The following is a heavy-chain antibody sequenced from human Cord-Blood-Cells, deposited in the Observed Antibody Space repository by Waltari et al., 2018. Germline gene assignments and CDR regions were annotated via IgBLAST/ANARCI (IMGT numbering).Heavy chain of an antibody. CDR1: GGTFSSYA. J-gene: IGHJ6*02. CDR2: IIPIFGTA. Sequence: QVQLVKSGAEVKKPGSSVKVSCKASGGTFSSYAISWVRLAPGQGLEWMGGIIPIFGTANYAQKFQGRVTITADESTSTAYMELSSLRSEDTAVYYCARWYSSSWYYYYYGMDVWGQGTTVTVSS. CDR3: ARWYSSSWYYYYYGMDV. D-gene: IGHD6-13*01. V-gene: IGHV1-69*12.